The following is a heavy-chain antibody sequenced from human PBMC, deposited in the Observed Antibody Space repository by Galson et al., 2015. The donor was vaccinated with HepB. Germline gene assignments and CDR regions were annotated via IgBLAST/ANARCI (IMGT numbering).Heavy chain of an antibody. CDR1: GFTFNNYG. D-gene: IGHD3-10*01. Sequence: SLRLSCAASGFTFNNYGMAWVRQAPGKGAEWVSTITASGGDTFYAGSVEGRFTASSDNSKNMFFLQMNSRRAEDSGEYYCAKRSASGAYYDSWGQGTLVTVSS. J-gene: IGHJ4*02. CDR3: AKRSASGAYYDS. CDR2: ITASGGDT. V-gene: IGHV3-23*01.